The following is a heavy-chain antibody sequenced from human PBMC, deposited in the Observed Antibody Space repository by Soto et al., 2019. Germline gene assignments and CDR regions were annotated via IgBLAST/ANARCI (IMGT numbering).Heavy chain of an antibody. CDR2: INPSGGST. CDR1: GYTFTSYY. Sequence: ASVKVSCKASGYTFTSYYMHWVRQAPGQGLEWMGIINPSGGSTSYAQKFQGRVTMTRDTSTSTVYMELSSLRSEVTAVYYCARDTGYCGGDCYYYYYGMDVWGQETTVTVSS. D-gene: IGHD2-21*02. J-gene: IGHJ6*02. V-gene: IGHV1-46*01. CDR3: ARDTGYCGGDCYYYYYGMDV.